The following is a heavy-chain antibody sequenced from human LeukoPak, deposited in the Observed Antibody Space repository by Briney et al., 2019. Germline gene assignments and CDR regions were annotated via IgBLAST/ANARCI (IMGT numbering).Heavy chain of an antibody. CDR3: ARTVYYDKSGNY. CDR1: GGSISSYY. V-gene: IGHV4-4*08. D-gene: IGHD3-16*01. Sequence: PSETLSLTCTVSGGSISSYYWSWIRQSPEKGLEWIGHIHGSGNTDYNPSLKGRVTIPVDTSRKQFSLTLTSVTAADTAVYYCARTVYYDKSGNYWG. J-gene: IGHJ4*01. CDR2: IHGSGNT.